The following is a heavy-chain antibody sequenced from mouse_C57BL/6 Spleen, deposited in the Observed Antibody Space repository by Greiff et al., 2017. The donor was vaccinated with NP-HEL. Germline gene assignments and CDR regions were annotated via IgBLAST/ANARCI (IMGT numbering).Heavy chain of an antibody. V-gene: IGHV1-64*01. CDR3: AREDNYYGSSLWYFDV. CDR2: IHPNSGST. Sequence: VQLQQSGAELVKPGASVKLSCKASGYTFTSYWMHWVKQRPGQGLEWIGMIHPNSGSTNYNEKFKSKATLTVDKSSSTAYMQLSSLTSEDSAVYYCAREDNYYGSSLWYFDVWGTGTTVTVSS. D-gene: IGHD1-1*01. J-gene: IGHJ1*03. CDR1: GYTFTSYW.